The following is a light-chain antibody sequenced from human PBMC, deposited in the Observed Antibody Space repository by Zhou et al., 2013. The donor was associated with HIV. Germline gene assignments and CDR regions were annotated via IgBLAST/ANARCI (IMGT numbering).Light chain of an antibody. CDR2: GAS. V-gene: IGKV1-39*01. CDR3: QQTYNTPLT. CDR1: QSIARY. Sequence: DTQMTQSPSSLSASVGDRVTITCRASQSIARYLNWYQQKPGKAPNLLIYGASILRSGVPSRFSGSGSGTDFSLSISSLQPEDFATYFCQQTYNTPLTFGGGTKVEIK. J-gene: IGKJ4*01.